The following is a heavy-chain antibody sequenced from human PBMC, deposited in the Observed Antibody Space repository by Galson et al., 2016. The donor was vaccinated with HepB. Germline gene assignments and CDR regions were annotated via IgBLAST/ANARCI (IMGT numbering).Heavy chain of an antibody. Sequence: SLRLSCAVSGFRLSDYGTHWVRQTPDKGLEWLSVIWYDESEKYYADSVKGRFTISRDNSKNTLYLQMHSPRVEDTGMYYCAKDLEVRMATKYYFEYWGLGTLVTVSS. CDR2: IWYDESEK. D-gene: IGHD5-24*01. CDR3: AKDLEVRMATKYYFEY. CDR1: GFRLSDYG. J-gene: IGHJ4*02. V-gene: IGHV3-33*06.